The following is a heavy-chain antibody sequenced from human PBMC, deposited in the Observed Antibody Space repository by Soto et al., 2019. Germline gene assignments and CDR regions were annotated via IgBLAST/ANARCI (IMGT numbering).Heavy chain of an antibody. D-gene: IGHD3-9*01. CDR3: ARERRAQTGYDILTRYYPSWFDP. J-gene: IGHJ5*02. CDR1: GYTFTSYG. V-gene: IGHV1-18*04. Sequence: QVQLVQSGAEVKKPGASVKVSCKASGYTFTSYGISWVRQAPGQGLEWMGWISAYNGNTNYAQKLQGRVTMTTDTSTSTADMELRSLRSDDTAVYYCARERRAQTGYDILTRYYPSWFDPWGQGTLVTVSS. CDR2: ISAYNGNT.